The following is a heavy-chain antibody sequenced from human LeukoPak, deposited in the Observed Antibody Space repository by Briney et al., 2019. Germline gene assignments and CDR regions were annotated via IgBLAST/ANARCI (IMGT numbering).Heavy chain of an antibody. V-gene: IGHV4-59*01. J-gene: IGHJ4*02. D-gene: IGHD4-17*01. CDR2: IYYSGST. CDR3: VRDFRSDYGDYVGLYY. Sequence: SETLSLTCTVSGGSISSYYWSWIRQPPGKGLEWIGYIYYSGSTNYNPSLKSRVTISVDTSKNQFSLKLSSVTAADTAVYYCVRDFRSDYGDYVGLYYWGQGTLVTVSS. CDR1: GGSISSYY.